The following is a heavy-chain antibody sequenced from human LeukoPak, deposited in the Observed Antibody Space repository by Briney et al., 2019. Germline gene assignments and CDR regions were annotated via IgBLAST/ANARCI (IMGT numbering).Heavy chain of an antibody. D-gene: IGHD6-19*01. Sequence: PGGSLRLSCAASGFTFSSYSMNWVRQAPGKGLEWVSAINNGGRPYYADSVKGRFTISRDNSKDTVYLQMDSLRVEDTAVYYCARELGYTGWYTADYWGQGTLATVSS. V-gene: IGHV3-23*01. CDR3: ARELGYTGWYTADY. J-gene: IGHJ4*02. CDR1: GFTFSSYS. CDR2: INNGGRP.